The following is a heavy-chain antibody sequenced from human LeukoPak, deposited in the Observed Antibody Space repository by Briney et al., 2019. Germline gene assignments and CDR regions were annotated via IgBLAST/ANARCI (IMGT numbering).Heavy chain of an antibody. Sequence: PGGSLRFSCAASGFTFSGHTMSWVRQAPGKGLEWVSGISPGGDTTYYADSVRGRFTISRDNSKSTLSLQMNSLRAEDTAIYYCATYRQVLLPFESWGQGTLVTVSS. J-gene: IGHJ4*02. CDR3: ATYRQVLLPFES. V-gene: IGHV3-23*01. D-gene: IGHD2-8*02. CDR1: GFTFSGHT. CDR2: ISPGGDTT.